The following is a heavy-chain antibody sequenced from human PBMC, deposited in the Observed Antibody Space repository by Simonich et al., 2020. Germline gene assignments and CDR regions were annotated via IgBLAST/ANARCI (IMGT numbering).Heavy chain of an antibody. V-gene: IGHV3-21*01. J-gene: IGHJ6*02. CDR1: GFTFSSYS. CDR2: ISSSSSYL. D-gene: IGHD2-2*01. CDR3: AGGVYCSSTSCSTYYYYGMDV. Sequence: EVQLVESGGGLVKPGGSLRLSCAASGFTFSSYSMNWVRQAPGKGLEWVSSISSSSSYLYYADSVKGRFTISRDKAKNSLYLQMNSLRAEDTAVYYCAGGVYCSSTSCSTYYYYGMDVWGQGTTVTVSS.